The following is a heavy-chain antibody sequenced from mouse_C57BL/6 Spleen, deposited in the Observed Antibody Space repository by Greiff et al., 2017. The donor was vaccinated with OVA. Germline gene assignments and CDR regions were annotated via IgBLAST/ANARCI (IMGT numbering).Heavy chain of an antibody. D-gene: IGHD2-2*01. CDR1: GYTFTSYG. Sequence: QVQLQQSGAELARPGASVKLSCKASGYTFTSYGISWVKQRTGQGLEWIGEIYPRSGNTYYNEKFKGKATLTADKSSSTAYMELRSLTSGDSAVYFCARLDGGYGEDYAMDYWGQGTSVTVSS. CDR3: ARLDGGYGEDYAMDY. CDR2: IYPRSGNT. V-gene: IGHV1-81*01. J-gene: IGHJ4*01.